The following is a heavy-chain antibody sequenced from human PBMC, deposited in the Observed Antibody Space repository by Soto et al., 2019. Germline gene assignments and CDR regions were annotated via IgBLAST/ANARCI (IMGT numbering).Heavy chain of an antibody. Sequence: QVQLQQSGPGLVKPSQTLSLTCAISGDSVSSNSAAWNWIRQSPSRGLEWLGRTCYRSEWLNDYAVSVKSRVTINPDTSKNQFSLQLNSVTPEDSAIHYCAREPDRGVAGSPFDYWGQGTLVTVSS. CDR1: GDSVSSNSAA. V-gene: IGHV6-1*01. D-gene: IGHD6-19*01. J-gene: IGHJ4*02. CDR3: AREPDRGVAGSPFDY. CDR2: TCYRSEWLN.